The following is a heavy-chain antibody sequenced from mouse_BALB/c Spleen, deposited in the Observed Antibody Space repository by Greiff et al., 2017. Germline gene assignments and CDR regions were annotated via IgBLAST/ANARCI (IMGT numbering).Heavy chain of an antibody. D-gene: IGHD2-14*01. V-gene: IGHV5-17*02. Sequence: EVQRVESGGGLVQPGGSRKLSCAASGFTFSSFGMHWVRQAPEKGLEWVAYISSGSSTIYYADTVKGRFTISRDNPKNTLFLQMTSLRSEDTAMYYCARSYRCDGFAYWGQGTLVTVSA. J-gene: IGHJ3*01. CDR1: GFTFSSFG. CDR2: ISSGSSTI. CDR3: ARSYRCDGFAY.